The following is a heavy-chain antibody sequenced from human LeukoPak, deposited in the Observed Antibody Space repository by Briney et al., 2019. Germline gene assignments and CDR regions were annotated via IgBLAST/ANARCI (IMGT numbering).Heavy chain of an antibody. V-gene: IGHV3-20*04. CDR3: AKGGKAYFDY. J-gene: IGHJ4*02. CDR1: GFTFDDYG. CDR2: INWNGGST. Sequence: PGGSLRLSCAASGFTFDDYGMSWVRQAPGKGLEWVSGINWNGGSTGYADSVKGRFTISRDNAKNSLYLQMNSLRAEDAAVYYCAKGGKAYFDYWGQGTLVTVSS.